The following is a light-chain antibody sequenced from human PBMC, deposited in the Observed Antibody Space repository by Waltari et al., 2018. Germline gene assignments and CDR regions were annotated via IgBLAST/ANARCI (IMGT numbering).Light chain of an antibody. CDR1: QSVSSN. V-gene: IGKV3-15*01. J-gene: IGKJ4*01. CDR3: QQYNNWPSLT. CDR2: GAS. Sequence: EIVMTQSPATLSVSPGERTTLTCRASQSVSSNLAWYQQKPGQAARLLIYGASTRAPGIPARFSGSGSGPEFTLTISSLQSEDFAVYYCQQYNNWPSLTFGGGTKVEIK.